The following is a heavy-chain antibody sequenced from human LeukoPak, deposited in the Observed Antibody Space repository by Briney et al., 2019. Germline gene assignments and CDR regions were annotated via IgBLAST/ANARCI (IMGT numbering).Heavy chain of an antibody. V-gene: IGHV1-18*01. CDR3: AKSTLTGDPPWFDP. D-gene: IGHD7-27*01. CDR1: GYTFTSYG. CDR2: ISAYSGNT. J-gene: IGHJ5*02. Sequence: GASVKVSCKASGYTFTSYGISWVRQAPGQGLEWMGWISAYSGNTNYAQKLQGRVTMTTDTSTSTAYMELRSLRSDDTAVYYCAKSTLTGDPPWFDPWGQGTLVTVSS.